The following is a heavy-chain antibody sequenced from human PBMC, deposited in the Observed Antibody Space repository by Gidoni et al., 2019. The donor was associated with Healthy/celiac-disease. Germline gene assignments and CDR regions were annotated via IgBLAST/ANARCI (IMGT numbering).Heavy chain of an antibody. J-gene: IGHJ5*02. CDR2: ISASSRST. D-gene: IGHD6-6*01. CDR3: AKGRWEYSSSSEWFDP. Sequence: EGRLLESGGGLVQPGGYLRLSCAASGFTVSNYAMSWLRTAPGKGLEWVSCISASSRSTSYADSVTCRFTISRDHSKNTLFLQLNSLRAEDRAVYYCAKGRWEYSSSSEWFDPWGQGTLVTVSS. V-gene: IGHV3-23*01. CDR1: GFTVSNYA.